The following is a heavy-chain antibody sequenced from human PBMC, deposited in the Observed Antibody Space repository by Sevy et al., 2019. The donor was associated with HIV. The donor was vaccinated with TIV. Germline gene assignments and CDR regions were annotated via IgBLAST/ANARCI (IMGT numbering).Heavy chain of an antibody. CDR1: GFTFSSYS. CDR3: ARADWSEFYYYYGMDV. Sequence: GGSLRLSCAASGFTFSSYSMNWVRQAPGKGLEWVSSISSSSGSTIYYADSVKGRFTISRDNAKNSLYLQMNSLRAEDTAVYYCARADWSEFYYYYGMDVWGQGTTVTVSS. V-gene: IGHV3-48*04. J-gene: IGHJ6*02. CDR2: ISSSSGSTI. D-gene: IGHD2-21*01.